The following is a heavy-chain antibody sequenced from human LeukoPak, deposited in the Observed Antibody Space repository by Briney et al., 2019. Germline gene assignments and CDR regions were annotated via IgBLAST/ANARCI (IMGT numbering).Heavy chain of an antibody. CDR1: GYTLSELS. V-gene: IGHV1-24*01. J-gene: IGHJ6*04. CDR2: FYPEDGET. D-gene: IGHD4-17*01. CDR3: ATVGETTRLRIHYYGMDV. Sequence: ASVKVSCKVSGYTLSELSMHWVRQAPGKGLEWMGGFYPEDGETIYAQKFQGRVTMNEDTSTATAYMEPSSLRSEDTAVYYCATVGETTRLRIHYYGMDVWGKGTTVTVSS.